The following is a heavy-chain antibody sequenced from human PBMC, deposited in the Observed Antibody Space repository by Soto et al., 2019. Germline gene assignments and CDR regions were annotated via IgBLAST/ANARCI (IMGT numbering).Heavy chain of an antibody. D-gene: IGHD4-17*01. CDR1: GGSISSYY. J-gene: IGHJ6*02. CDR3: ARGRGTVTYYYYYRMDV. Sequence: KTSETLSLTCTVSGGSISSYYWSWIRQPPGKGLEWIGYIYYSGSTNYNPSLKSRVTISVDTSKNQFSLKLSSVTAADTAVYYCARGRGTVTYYYYYRMDVWGQRTTVTVSS. CDR2: IYYSGST. V-gene: IGHV4-59*01.